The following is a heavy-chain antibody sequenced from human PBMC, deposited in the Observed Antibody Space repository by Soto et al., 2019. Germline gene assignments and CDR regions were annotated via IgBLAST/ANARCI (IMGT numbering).Heavy chain of an antibody. V-gene: IGHV3-21*01. J-gene: IGHJ4*02. CDR1: GFTFENYA. CDR3: ARVAY. CDR2: ISSGSSDT. Sequence: PGGSLRLSCVASGFTFENYAMSWVRQAPGKGLEWVASISSGSSDTWYADSVKGRFIISRDNAQNSLFLQMNTLRPEDTAMYYCARVAYWGPGTPVTVSS.